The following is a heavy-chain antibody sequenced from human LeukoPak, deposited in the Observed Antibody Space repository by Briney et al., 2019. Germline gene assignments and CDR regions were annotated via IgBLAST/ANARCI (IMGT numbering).Heavy chain of an antibody. CDR2: ISSGSDYT. V-gene: IGHV3-23*01. J-gene: IGHJ2*01. D-gene: IGHD3-10*01. CDR1: GFSFSSHG. CDR3: AKIGVIGNWYYDV. Sequence: GGSLRLSCAASGFSFSSHGMSWVRQAPWKGPEWVSSISSGSDYTFYADSVKGRFTISRDNSKNTLYLQMNSLRAGDTAIYHCAKIGVIGNWYYDVWGRGTLVTVSS.